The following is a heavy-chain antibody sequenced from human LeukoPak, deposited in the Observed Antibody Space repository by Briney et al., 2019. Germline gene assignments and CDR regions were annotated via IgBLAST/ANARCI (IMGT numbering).Heavy chain of an antibody. Sequence: GGSLRLSCAASGFTFSSYEMNWVRQAPGKGLEWLSYISSSGSMIYYADSVKGRFTISRDNAKNSLYLQMNSLRAEDTAVYYCARESGWYDWGQGTLVTVSS. CDR2: ISSSGSMI. CDR3: ARESGWYD. CDR1: GFTFSSYE. D-gene: IGHD6-19*01. J-gene: IGHJ4*02. V-gene: IGHV3-48*03.